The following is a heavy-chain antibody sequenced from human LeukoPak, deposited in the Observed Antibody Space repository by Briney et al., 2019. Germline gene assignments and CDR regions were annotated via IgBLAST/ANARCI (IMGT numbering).Heavy chain of an antibody. CDR1: GDSISTYY. J-gene: IGHJ4*02. V-gene: IGHV4-59*12. Sequence: SETLSLTCTVSGDSISTYYWSWIRQPPGKGLEWIGYIHYSGSTNYNPSLKSRVTMSVDTSKNQFSLKLSSVTAADTAVYYCARDQLAGDFAHWGQGTLVTVSS. D-gene: IGHD4-17*01. CDR2: IHYSGST. CDR3: ARDQLAGDFAH.